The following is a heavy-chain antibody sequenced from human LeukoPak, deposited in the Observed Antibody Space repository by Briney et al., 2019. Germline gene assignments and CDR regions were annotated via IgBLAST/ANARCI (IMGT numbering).Heavy chain of an antibody. D-gene: IGHD4-17*01. CDR2: IKRDGSEK. CDR3: ARDWVTTSYNWFDP. CDR1: GFTFSSYW. V-gene: IGHV3-7*01. J-gene: IGHJ5*02. Sequence: PVGSLRLSCAASGFTFSSYWMSWVRQAPGKGLEWVANIKRDGSEKYYVDSVKGRFTISRDNAKNSLYLQMNSLRAEDTAVYYCARDWVTTSYNWFDPWGQGTLVTVSS.